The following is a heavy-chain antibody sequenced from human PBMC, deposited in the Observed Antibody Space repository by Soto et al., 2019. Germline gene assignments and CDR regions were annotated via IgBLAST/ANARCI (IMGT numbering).Heavy chain of an antibody. V-gene: IGHV1-8*01. CDR3: ARGKTIFGDYYMDV. CDR1: GYTFTSYD. J-gene: IGHJ6*03. D-gene: IGHD3-3*01. CDR2: MNPNSGNT. Sequence: ASVTVSCKASGYTFTSYDINWVRQATGQGLEWMGWMNPNSGNTGYAQKFQGRVTMTRNTSISTAYMELSSLRSEDTAVYYCARGKTIFGDYYMDVWGKGTTVTVSS.